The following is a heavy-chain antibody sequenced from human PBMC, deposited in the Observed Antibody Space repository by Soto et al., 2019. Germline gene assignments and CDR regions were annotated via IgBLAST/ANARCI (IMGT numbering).Heavy chain of an antibody. CDR3: ARLPLAAAYSDANT. CDR2: IDPSDSYI. V-gene: IGHV5-10-1*01. D-gene: IGHD6-13*01. CDR1: GYSFTSYW. Sequence: PGESLKISCKGSGYSFTSYWISWVRQMPGKGLVRMGRIDPSDSYINYSPSFQGHVTISADNSISTAYLQWSSLKASDTAMYYCARLPLAAAYSDANTWGQGTLVTVSS. J-gene: IGHJ5*02.